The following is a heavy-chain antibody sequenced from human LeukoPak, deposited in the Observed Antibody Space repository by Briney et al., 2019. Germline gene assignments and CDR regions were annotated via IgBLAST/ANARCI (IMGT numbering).Heavy chain of an antibody. CDR2: IIPIFGTA. D-gene: IGHD6-19*01. CDR3: ARTQYSSGWLNFDY. Sequence: ASVKVSCKASGGTFSSYAISWVRQAPGQGLGWMGGIIPIFGTANYAQKFQGRVTITADESTSTAYMELSSLRSEDTAVYYCARTQYSSGWLNFDYWGQGTLVTVSS. CDR1: GGTFSSYA. J-gene: IGHJ4*02. V-gene: IGHV1-69*13.